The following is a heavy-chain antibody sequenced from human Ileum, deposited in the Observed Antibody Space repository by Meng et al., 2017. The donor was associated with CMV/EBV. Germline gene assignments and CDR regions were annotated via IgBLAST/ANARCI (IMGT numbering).Heavy chain of an antibody. CDR1: GDAISGSD. CDR3: GRAGARGVPVDM. J-gene: IGHJ4*02. CDR2: LRTSVTT. D-gene: IGHD3-10*01. V-gene: IGHV4-4*07. Sequence: QVQLQEAGPGLGKPWESLYVTCIVSGDAISGSDWTGIRKPAGKGLEWIGRLRTSVTTDHNPSLKKRGTLSIDTSKNQFSLKLKSVTAADTAVYYCGRAGARGVPVDMWGQGTLVTVSS.